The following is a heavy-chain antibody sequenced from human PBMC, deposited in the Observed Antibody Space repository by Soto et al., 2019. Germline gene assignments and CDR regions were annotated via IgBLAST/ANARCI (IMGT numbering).Heavy chain of an antibody. CDR2: IYYTGST. CDR3: ARHSRSTVTTWRHWFDP. Sequence: VQLQESGPGLVKPSDTLALTCTVSGGSINSYYWSWIRQPPGKGLEWIEYIYYTGSTNYNPSLKSLLTIPVDTSNHHFSLKLTFVTAADTAVYFCARHSRSTVTTWRHWFDPWGHGTQVTVSS. V-gene: IGHV4-59*08. CDR1: GGSINSYY. J-gene: IGHJ5*02. D-gene: IGHD1-7*01.